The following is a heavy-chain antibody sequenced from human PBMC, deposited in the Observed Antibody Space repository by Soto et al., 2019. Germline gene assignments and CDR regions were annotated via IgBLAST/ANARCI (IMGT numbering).Heavy chain of an antibody. J-gene: IGHJ4*02. D-gene: IGHD5-18*01. CDR1: GFALSTSGVG. CDR2: IYWDDDK. CDR3: AHVPLGDTAMAD. V-gene: IGHV2-5*02. Sequence: QITLKESGPTLVKPTQTLTLTCTFSGFALSTSGVGVGWIRQPPGKALEWLALIYWDDDKRYSPSLKSRLTITKDTSKNQVVLTMTNMDPVDTATYYCAHVPLGDTAMADWGQGTLVTVSS.